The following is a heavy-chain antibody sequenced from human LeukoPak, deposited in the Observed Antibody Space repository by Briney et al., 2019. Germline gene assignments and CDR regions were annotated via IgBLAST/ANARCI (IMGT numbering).Heavy chain of an antibody. J-gene: IGHJ4*02. CDR3: ARGRGLWFGEPLPPDY. V-gene: IGHV4-34*01. CDR2: INHSGSS. Sequence: NSSETLSLTCAVYGGSFSGYYWSWIRQPPGKGLERIGEINHSGSSNYNSSLKSRVTISVDTSKNQFYLKLSSVTAADTAVYYCARGRGLWFGEPLPPDYWGQGTLVTVSS. D-gene: IGHD3-10*01. CDR1: GGSFSGYY.